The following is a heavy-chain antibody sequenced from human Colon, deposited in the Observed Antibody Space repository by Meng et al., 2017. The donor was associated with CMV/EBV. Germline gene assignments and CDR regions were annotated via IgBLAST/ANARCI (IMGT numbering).Heavy chain of an antibody. D-gene: IGHD1-26*01. Sequence: GGSLRLSCAASGFTFWSHAMSWVRQAPGKGLEWVAAISGSTTSTDYADSVRGRFTISRDNSKYTLYLQMNSLRAEDTAVYYCAKGSASSRPYYFDFWGQGTLVTVSS. V-gene: IGHV3-23*01. CDR3: AKGSASSRPYYFDF. CDR1: GFTFWSHA. CDR2: ISGSTTST. J-gene: IGHJ4*02.